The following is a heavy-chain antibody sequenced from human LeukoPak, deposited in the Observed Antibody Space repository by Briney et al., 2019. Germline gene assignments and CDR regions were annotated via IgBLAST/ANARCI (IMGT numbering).Heavy chain of an antibody. J-gene: IGHJ4*02. V-gene: IGHV3-23*01. CDR1: GFTFSSYA. CDR3: AKRWGVVGATTYPFDY. D-gene: IGHD1-26*01. Sequence: GGSLRLSCAASGFTFSSYAMSWVRQAPGKGLEWVSVISGSGGSTYYADSVKGRFTISRDNSKNTVYLQMNTLRAEDTAAYYCAKRWGVVGATTYPFDYWGQGTLVTVSS. CDR2: ISGSGGST.